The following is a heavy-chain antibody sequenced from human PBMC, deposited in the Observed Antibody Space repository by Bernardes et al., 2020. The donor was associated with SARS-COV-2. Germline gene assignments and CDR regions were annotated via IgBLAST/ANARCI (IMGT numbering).Heavy chain of an antibody. CDR3: ARNSVGITIFGVVTNYYMDV. D-gene: IGHD3-3*01. CDR1: GYTFTGYY. J-gene: IGHJ6*03. V-gene: IGHV1-2*02. Sequence: ASVKVSCKASGYTFTGYYMHWVRQAPGQGLEWMGWINPNSGGTNYAQKFQGRVTMTRDTSISTAYMELSRLRSDDTAVYYCARNSVGITIFGVVTNYYMDVWGKGTTVTVSS. CDR2: INPNSGGT.